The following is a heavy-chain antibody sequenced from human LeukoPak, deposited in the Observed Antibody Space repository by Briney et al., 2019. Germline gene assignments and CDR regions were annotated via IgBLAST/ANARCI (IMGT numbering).Heavy chain of an antibody. V-gene: IGHV3-23*01. CDR1: GFTFSSYA. J-gene: IGHJ4*02. Sequence: GGSLRLSCAASGFTFSSYAMSWIRQAPGKGLEWVSAISGSGGSTYYADSVKGRFTISRDNSKNTLYLQMNSLRAEDTAVYYCAKGGAAAAGSPSDYWGQGTLVTVSS. CDR2: ISGSGGST. CDR3: AKGGAAAAGSPSDY. D-gene: IGHD6-13*01.